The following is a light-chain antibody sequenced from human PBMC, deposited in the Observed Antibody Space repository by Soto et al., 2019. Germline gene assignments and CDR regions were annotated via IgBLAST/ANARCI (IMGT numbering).Light chain of an antibody. Sequence: EIVLTQSPATLSLSPGERATLSCGASQSVSSYLAWYQQKPGQAPRLLIYGVSSRATGVPVSFSGSGSGTDFTLTISSLQPDDLATYYCQQYYSNPWTFGQGTKVDIK. V-gene: IGKV3-11*01. CDR1: QSVSSY. J-gene: IGKJ1*01. CDR3: QQYYSNPWT. CDR2: GVS.